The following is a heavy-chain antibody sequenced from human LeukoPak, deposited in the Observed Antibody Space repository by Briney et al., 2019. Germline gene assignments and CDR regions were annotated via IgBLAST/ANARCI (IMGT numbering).Heavy chain of an antibody. J-gene: IGHJ4*02. D-gene: IGHD4-23*01. V-gene: IGHV1-2*02. CDR2: INPNSGGT. CDR1: GYTFTGYY. CDR3: ARDQGGNSFEFDY. Sequence: GASVKVSCKASGYTFTGYYMHWVRQAPGQGLEWMGWINPNSGGTNYAQKFQGRVTMTRDTSISTVYMELSSLRSEDTAVYYCARDQGGNSFEFDYWGQGTLVTVSS.